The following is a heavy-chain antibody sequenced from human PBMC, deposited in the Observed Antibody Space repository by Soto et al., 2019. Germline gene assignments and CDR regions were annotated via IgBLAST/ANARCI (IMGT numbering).Heavy chain of an antibody. V-gene: IGHV2-5*02. CDR3: AHRVLRTVFGLVTKTAIYFDF. D-gene: IGHD3-3*01. Sequence: QITLKESGPTVVKPTETLTLTCTFSGFSLTTSGVGVGWVRQSPGKAPEWLALIYWDDDKRYSTSLKSRLTITKDTSKNLVVLTMANVDPADAATYYCAHRVLRTVFGLVTKTAIYFDFWGQGTPVVVSS. CDR2: IYWDDDK. J-gene: IGHJ4*02. CDR1: GFSLTTSGVG.